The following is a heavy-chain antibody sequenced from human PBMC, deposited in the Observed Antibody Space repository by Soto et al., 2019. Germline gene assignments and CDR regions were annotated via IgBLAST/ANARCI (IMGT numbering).Heavy chain of an antibody. D-gene: IGHD3-3*01. Sequence: QVQLVQSGAEVKKPGSSVKVSCKASGGTFSSYAISWVRQAPGQGLEWMGGIIPIFGTANYAQKFQGRVTITADETTRPAHKELSSLRSEGTALYYCARRGRDFLGGYSSLDYWGQGTLVTVSS. CDR2: IIPIFGTA. V-gene: IGHV1-69*01. CDR3: ARRGRDFLGGYSSLDY. J-gene: IGHJ4*02. CDR1: GGTFSSYA.